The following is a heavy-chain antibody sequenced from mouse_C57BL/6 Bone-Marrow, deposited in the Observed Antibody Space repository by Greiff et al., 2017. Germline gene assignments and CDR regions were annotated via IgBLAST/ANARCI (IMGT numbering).Heavy chain of an antibody. CDR3: ARKRVLYWYFDV. Sequence: QVQLKESGPGLVAPSQSLSITCTVSGFSLNSYAISWVRQPPGKGLEWLGVIWPGGGTNYNSALKSRLSISKDNSKSQIFLKMNSLQTDDTARYYCARKRVLYWYFDVWGTGTTVTVTS. CDR2: IWPGGGT. V-gene: IGHV2-9-1*01. J-gene: IGHJ1*03. D-gene: IGHD1-1*01. CDR1: GFSLNSYA.